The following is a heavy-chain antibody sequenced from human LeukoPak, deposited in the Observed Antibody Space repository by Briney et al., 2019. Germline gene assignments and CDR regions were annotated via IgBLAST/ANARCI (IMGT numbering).Heavy chain of an antibody. CDR1: GYTFTSYG. Sequence: ASVKVSCKASGYTFTSYGISWVRQAPGQGLEWMGWISAYNGNTNYAQKLQGRVTMTTDTSTSTAYMELRSLRSDDTAVYYCARVVANPGMYYFDYWGQGTLVTVSS. D-gene: IGHD2-15*01. V-gene: IGHV1-18*01. CDR2: ISAYNGNT. CDR3: ARVVANPGMYYFDY. J-gene: IGHJ4*02.